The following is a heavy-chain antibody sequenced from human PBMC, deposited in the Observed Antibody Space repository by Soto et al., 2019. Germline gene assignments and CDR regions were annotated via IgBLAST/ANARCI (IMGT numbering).Heavy chain of an antibody. CDR2: TYYRSQYYH. V-gene: IGHV6-1*01. J-gene: IGHJ6*02. D-gene: IGHD6-13*01. CDR1: GDSVSSNSAA. CDR3: ARVRGMLAAAGETGNYYYGMDV. Sequence: PAQTLSLTCAISGDSVSSNSAAWNGIRQSPSRGLEWLGRTYYRSQYYHDYAVSVESRITINPDTSKNQFSLQLNSVTPEDTAVYYCARVRGMLAAAGETGNYYYGMDVWCQGTTVTVSS.